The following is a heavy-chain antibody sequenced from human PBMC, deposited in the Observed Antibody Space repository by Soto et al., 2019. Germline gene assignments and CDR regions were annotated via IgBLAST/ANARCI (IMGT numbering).Heavy chain of an antibody. D-gene: IGHD3-22*01. CDR3: AKDGGRVIITFDY. J-gene: IGHJ4*02. CDR2: ISGSTGST. CDR1: GFTFDNYA. Sequence: EVQLLESGGGLVQPGGSLRLSCAASGFTFDNYAMSWVRQAPGKGLEWVSGISGSTGSTYYADSVKGRFTISRDNSKNTLYLQMNSLRAEDTAVYYCAKDGGRVIITFDYWGQGTLVTVSS. V-gene: IGHV3-23*01.